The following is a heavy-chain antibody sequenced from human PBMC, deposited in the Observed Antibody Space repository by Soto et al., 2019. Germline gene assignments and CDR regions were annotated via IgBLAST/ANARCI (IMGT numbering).Heavy chain of an antibody. J-gene: IGHJ6*03. D-gene: IGHD3-10*01. Sequence: ASVKVSCKASGYTFTSYDINWVRQATGQRLEWMGWMNPNSGNTGYAQKFQGRVTVTRNTSISTAYMELSSLRSEDTAVYYCARGSSGTMVRGLYYMDVWGKGTTVTVSS. CDR1: GYTFTSYD. V-gene: IGHV1-8*01. CDR2: MNPNSGNT. CDR3: ARGSSGTMVRGLYYMDV.